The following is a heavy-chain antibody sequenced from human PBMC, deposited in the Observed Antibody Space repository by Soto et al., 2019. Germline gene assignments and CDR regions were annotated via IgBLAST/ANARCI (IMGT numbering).Heavy chain of an antibody. CDR3: ARDRFYGSGKYYYGMDV. CDR1: GYTFTSYG. D-gene: IGHD3-10*01. V-gene: IGHV1-18*01. J-gene: IGHJ6*04. CDR2: ISAYNGNT. Sequence: ASVKVSCKASGYTFTSYGISWVRQAPGQGLEWMGWISAYNGNTNYAQKLQGRVTMTTDTSTSTAYMELRSLRSDDTAVYYCARDRFYGSGKYYYGMDVWGKGTTVTVAS.